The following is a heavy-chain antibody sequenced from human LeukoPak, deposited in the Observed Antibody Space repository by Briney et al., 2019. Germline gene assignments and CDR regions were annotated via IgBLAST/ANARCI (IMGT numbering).Heavy chain of an antibody. Sequence: SETLSLTCTVSGGSISSYYWSWIRQPPGKGLEWIGYIYYSGSTNYNPSLKSRVTISVDTSKNQFSLKLSSVTAADTAVYYCARGGDYYDSSGYYYFDYWGQGTLVTVSS. CDR1: GGSISSYY. D-gene: IGHD3-22*01. CDR3: ARGGDYYDSSGYYYFDY. J-gene: IGHJ4*02. CDR2: IYYSGST. V-gene: IGHV4-59*01.